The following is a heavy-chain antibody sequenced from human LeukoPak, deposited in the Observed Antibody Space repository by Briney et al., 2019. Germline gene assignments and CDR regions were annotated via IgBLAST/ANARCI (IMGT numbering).Heavy chain of an antibody. Sequence: SVKVSCKASGGTFSSYAISWVRQAPGQGFEWMGGFIPIFGTANYAQKFQGRVTITADGSTSTAYMELSSLRSEDTAVYYCARAYYYGSGSYYKMGTDWFDPWGQGTLVTVSS. J-gene: IGHJ5*02. CDR1: GGTFSSYA. D-gene: IGHD3-10*01. V-gene: IGHV1-69*13. CDR3: ARAYYYGSGSYYKMGTDWFDP. CDR2: FIPIFGTA.